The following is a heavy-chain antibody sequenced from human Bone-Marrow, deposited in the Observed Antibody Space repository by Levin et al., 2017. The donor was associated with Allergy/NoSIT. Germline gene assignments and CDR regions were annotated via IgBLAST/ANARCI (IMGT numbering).Heavy chain of an antibody. Sequence: GESLKISCAASGFSFDSNAMHWVRQAPGKGLEWVAVISYDGRNKFYADSVKGRFAISRDNFKNMLYVQMNSLRSEDTGVYYCAIDPLCHSQDDYWGPGTLVTVSS. J-gene: IGHJ4*02. CDR2: ISYDGRNK. CDR1: GFSFDSNA. V-gene: IGHV3-30*09. D-gene: IGHD5-12*01. CDR3: AIDPLCHSQDDY.